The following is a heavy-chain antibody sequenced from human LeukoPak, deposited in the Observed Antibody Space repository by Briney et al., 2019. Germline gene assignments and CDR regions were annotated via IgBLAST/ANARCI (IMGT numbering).Heavy chain of an antibody. CDR3: ARWDDSSGYYPYYFDY. D-gene: IGHD3-22*01. CDR2: ISSSSSYI. Sequence: KSGGSLRLSCAASGFSFSSYWMNWVRQAPGKGLEWVSSISSSSSYIYYADSVKGRFTISRDNAKKSLYLQMNSLRAEDTAVYYCARWDDSSGYYPYYFDYWGQGTPVTVSS. V-gene: IGHV3-21*01. CDR1: GFSFSSYW. J-gene: IGHJ4*02.